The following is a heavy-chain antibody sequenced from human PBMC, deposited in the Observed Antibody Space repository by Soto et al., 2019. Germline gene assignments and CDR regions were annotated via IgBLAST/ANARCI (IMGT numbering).Heavy chain of an antibody. Sequence: PSETLSLTCTVSGGSISSSSYYWGWIRQPPGKGLEWIGSIYYSRSTYYNPSLKSRVTISVDTSKNQFSLKLSSVTAADTAVYYCASSAMTTVTTFDYWGQGTLVTVSS. CDR1: GGSISSSSYY. CDR2: IYYSRST. V-gene: IGHV4-39*01. D-gene: IGHD4-17*01. CDR3: ASSAMTTVTTFDY. J-gene: IGHJ4*02.